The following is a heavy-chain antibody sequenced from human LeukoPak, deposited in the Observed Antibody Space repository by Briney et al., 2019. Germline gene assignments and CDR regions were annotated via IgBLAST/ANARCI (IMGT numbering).Heavy chain of an antibody. CDR3: ARETSQKGAHYMDV. V-gene: IGHV4-39*07. D-gene: IGHD3-16*01. Sequence: KASETLSLTCTVSGPSISSTIYYWGWIRQPPGKGLEWIGSMHSSGSTYYNPSLKSRVTISVDTSKNQFSLKLTSVTAADTAVYYCARETSQKGAHYMDVWGKGTTVTISS. CDR1: GPSISSTIYY. CDR2: MHSSGST. J-gene: IGHJ6*03.